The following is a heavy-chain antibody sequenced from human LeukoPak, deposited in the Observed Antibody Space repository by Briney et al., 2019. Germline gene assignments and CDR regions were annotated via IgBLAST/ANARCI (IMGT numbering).Heavy chain of an antibody. D-gene: IGHD2-2*01. V-gene: IGHV4-39*07. CDR1: GGSISSSSYY. Sequence: PSETLSLTCTVSGGSISSSSYYWGWIRQPPGKGLEWIGSIYYSGSTYYNPSLKSRVTISVDTSKNQFSLKLSSVTAADTAVYYCARDGSQIVVVPAAMRYYYMDVWGKGTTVTVSS. J-gene: IGHJ6*03. CDR2: IYYSGST. CDR3: ARDGSQIVVVPAAMRYYYMDV.